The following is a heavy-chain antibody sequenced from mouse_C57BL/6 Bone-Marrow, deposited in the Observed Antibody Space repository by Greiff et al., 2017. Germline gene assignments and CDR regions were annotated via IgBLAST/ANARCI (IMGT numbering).Heavy chain of an antibody. CDR2: INPSSGYT. Sequence: VQLQQSGAELAKPGASVKLSCTASGYTFPSYWMHWVKQGPGQGLEWIGYINPSSGYTKYNQKFKDKATLTADKSSSTAYMQLSILTNEDSAVYDCARDLYSPSFDYWGQGTAPTVSS. J-gene: IGHJ2*01. CDR1: GYTFPSYW. CDR3: ARDLYSPSFDY. V-gene: IGHV1-7*01. D-gene: IGHD2-1*01.